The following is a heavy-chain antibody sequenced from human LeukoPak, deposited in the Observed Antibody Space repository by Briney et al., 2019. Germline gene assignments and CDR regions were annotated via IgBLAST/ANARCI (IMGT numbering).Heavy chain of an antibody. CDR3: ARYCSSTSCYAFDI. CDR2: IRYDGSNK. CDR1: GFTFSSYG. V-gene: IGHV3-30*02. D-gene: IGHD2-2*01. Sequence: GGSLRLSCAASGFTFSSYGMHWVRQAPGKGLEWVAFIRYDGSNKYYADSVKGRFTISRDNSKNTLYLQMNSLRAEDTAVYYCARYCSSTSCYAFDIWGQGTMVTVSS. J-gene: IGHJ3*02.